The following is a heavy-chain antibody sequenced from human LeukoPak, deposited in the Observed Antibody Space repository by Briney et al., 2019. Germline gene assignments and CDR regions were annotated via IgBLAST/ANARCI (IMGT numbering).Heavy chain of an antibody. V-gene: IGHV4-4*07. CDR3: ARENSGSYREFDY. J-gene: IGHJ4*02. D-gene: IGHD1-26*01. Sequence: SETLSLTCTASGGSISSYCWSWIRQPAGKGLEWIGRIYTSGSTNYNASLKSRVSMSVATSKNQFSLKLSSVTAADTAVFYCARENSGSYREFDYWGQGTLVTVSS. CDR1: GGSISSYC. CDR2: IYTSGST.